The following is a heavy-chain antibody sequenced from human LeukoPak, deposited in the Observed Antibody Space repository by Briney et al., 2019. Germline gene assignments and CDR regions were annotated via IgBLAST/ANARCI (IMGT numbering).Heavy chain of an antibody. V-gene: IGHV3-48*03. J-gene: IGHJ4*02. CDR2: IRSSGSTI. Sequence: GGSLRLSCALSGFTFSSYEMNWVSQAQGRGLEWVSYIRSSGSTIFYADFVTGRFTISRDNSKHSLYLQMNSLRAEDTAVDYCARGGSVDYWGQGTLVTVSS. CDR1: GFTFSSYE. D-gene: IGHD3-10*01. CDR3: ARGGSVDY.